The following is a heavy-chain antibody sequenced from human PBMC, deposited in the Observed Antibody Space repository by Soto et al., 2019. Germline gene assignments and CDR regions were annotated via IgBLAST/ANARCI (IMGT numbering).Heavy chain of an antibody. CDR1: GASVSSGAYY. CDR3: ARGPDYSKSGY. V-gene: IGHV4-61*08. CDR2: IHPSGST. Sequence: QVQLQESGPGLVKPSETLSLSCTVSGASVSSGAYYWSWLRQPPGKGLEWIASIHPSGSTYYNPSFRSRVTISVDTSKSQISLKVNSVTAADTAVYYCARGPDYSKSGYWGQGALVTASS. D-gene: IGHD4-4*01. J-gene: IGHJ4*02.